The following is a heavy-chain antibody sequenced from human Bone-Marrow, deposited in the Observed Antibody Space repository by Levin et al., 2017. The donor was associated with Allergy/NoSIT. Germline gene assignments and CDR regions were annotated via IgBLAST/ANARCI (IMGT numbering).Heavy chain of an antibody. CDR1: GFKFDDYA. CDR2: ITRNGRTT. J-gene: IGHJ6*02. D-gene: IGHD3-10*02. Sequence: GGSLRLSCAASGFKFDDYAMHWVRQAPGKGLEWISLITRNGRTTYYRDSVEGRFTISRDNGKELVYLQLNSLTTEDTALYFCAKDSPLFGETGGMDVWGRGTAVIISS. CDR3: AKDSPLFGETGGMDV. V-gene: IGHV3-43*01.